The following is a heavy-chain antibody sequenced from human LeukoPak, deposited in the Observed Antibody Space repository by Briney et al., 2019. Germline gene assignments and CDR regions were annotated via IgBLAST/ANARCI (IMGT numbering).Heavy chain of an antibody. CDR3: ARHTGYDFAFDY. CDR2: IWYDGSNK. V-gene: IGHV3-33*01. D-gene: IGHD5-12*01. Sequence: PGRSLRLSCAASGFTFSSYGMHWVRQAPGKGLEWVAVIWYDGSNKYYADSVKGRFTISRDNSKNTLYLQMNSLRAEDTAVYYCARHTGYDFAFDYWGQGTLVTVSS. J-gene: IGHJ4*02. CDR1: GFTFSSYG.